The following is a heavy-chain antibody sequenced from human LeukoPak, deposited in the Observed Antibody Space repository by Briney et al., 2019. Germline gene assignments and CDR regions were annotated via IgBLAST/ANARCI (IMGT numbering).Heavy chain of an antibody. CDR1: GGSINTKAHC. Sequence: PSETLSLTCTVPGGSINTKAHCSACIRQTPGKGLGWIGSVFYNGHTYYNPSLKSGVALSVDTPKNQCSLRRTSLTPADTPVITCAKHGEDSTGYYADFFAHCGQGALITVSS. V-gene: IGHV4-39*01. CDR2: VFYNGHT. J-gene: IGHJ4*02. CDR3: AKHGEDSTGYYADFFAH. D-gene: IGHD3-22*01.